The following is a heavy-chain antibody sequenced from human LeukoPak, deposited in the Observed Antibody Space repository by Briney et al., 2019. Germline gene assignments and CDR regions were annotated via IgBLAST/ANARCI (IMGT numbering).Heavy chain of an antibody. J-gene: IGHJ2*01. D-gene: IGHD1-26*01. CDR3: ARTFLGDWYFDL. V-gene: IGHV4-61*08. CDR2: IYYSGST. CDR1: GGSISSGGYY. Sequence: PSETLSLTCTVSGGSISSGGYYWSWIRQPPGKGLEWIGCIYYSGSTNYNPSLKSRVTVSVDTSKDQFSLKLSSLTAADTAVYYCARTFLGDWYFDLWGRGTLVTVSS.